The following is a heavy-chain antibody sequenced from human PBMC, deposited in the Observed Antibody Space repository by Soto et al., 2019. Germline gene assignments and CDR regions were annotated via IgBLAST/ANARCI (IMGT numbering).Heavy chain of an antibody. Sequence: SETLSLTCTVSGGSVSSGNYYWSWIRQPPGKGLEWIGYIYYSGSTNYNPSLKSRVTMTTATSTNTVFLELRSLKSDDTAIYYCARDRLRGYDSSGFYSWGQGTMVTVS. CDR3: ARDRLRGYDSSGFYS. V-gene: IGHV4-61*01. CDR1: GGSVSSGNYY. D-gene: IGHD3-22*01. J-gene: IGHJ4*02. CDR2: IYYSGST.